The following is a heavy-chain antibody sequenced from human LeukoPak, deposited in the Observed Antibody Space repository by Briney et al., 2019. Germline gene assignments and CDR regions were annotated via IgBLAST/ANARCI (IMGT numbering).Heavy chain of an antibody. J-gene: IGHJ4*02. Sequence: GGSLRLSCAASGFTFSTYWMSWVRQAPGKGLEWVANIKQDGSEKYYVDSVKGRFTVSRDNAKNSLYLQMNSLRGEDTAIYYCARWGRDSSSWYRSPFDFWGQGTLVTVSS. CDR1: GFTFSTYW. CDR2: IKQDGSEK. V-gene: IGHV3-7*01. D-gene: IGHD6-13*01. CDR3: ARWGRDSSSWYRSPFDF.